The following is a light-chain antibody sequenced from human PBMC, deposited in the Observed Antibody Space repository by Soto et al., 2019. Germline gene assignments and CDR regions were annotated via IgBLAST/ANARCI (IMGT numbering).Light chain of an antibody. V-gene: IGLV7-46*02. J-gene: IGLJ2*01. Sequence: QAVVTQEPSLTVSPGGTVTLTCGSSTGDVTSGHWPYWFQQKPGQAPRTLIFDTSNKHSWTPARFSGSLLGGKAALTLLGAQPEDEADYYCMLSYTGARPVVFGGGTKVTVL. CDR2: DTS. CDR1: TGDVTSGHW. CDR3: MLSYTGARPVV.